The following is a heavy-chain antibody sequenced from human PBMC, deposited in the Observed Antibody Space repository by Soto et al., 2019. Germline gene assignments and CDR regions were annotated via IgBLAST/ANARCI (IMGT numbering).Heavy chain of an antibody. V-gene: IGHV4-31*03. CDR2: IFYSGST. J-gene: IGHJ4*02. Sequence: QVQLQESGPGLVKPSQTLSLTCTVSGGSISSGGYYWSWIRQHPGKGLEWIGYIFYSGSTYYNPSLNSRVTISGDTSKNQFSLKLRSVTAADTAVYYCARTAPVTTCFDYWGQGTLVTVSS. D-gene: IGHD4-17*01. CDR1: GGSISSGGYY. CDR3: ARTAPVTTCFDY.